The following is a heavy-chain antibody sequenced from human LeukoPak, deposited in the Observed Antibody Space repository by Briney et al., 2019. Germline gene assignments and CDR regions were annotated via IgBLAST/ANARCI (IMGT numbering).Heavy chain of an antibody. D-gene: IGHD3-10*01. V-gene: IGHV3-48*01. CDR3: AGFGDDY. CDR1: GFTLSRFS. J-gene: IGHJ4*02. CDR2: ISSSSSTI. Sequence: PGGSLRLSCAASGFTLSRFSMHWVRQAPGKGLEWLSYISSSSSTIYYADSVKGRFTISRDNSKNTLYLQMNSLRAEDTAVYYCAGFGDDYWGQGTLVTVSS.